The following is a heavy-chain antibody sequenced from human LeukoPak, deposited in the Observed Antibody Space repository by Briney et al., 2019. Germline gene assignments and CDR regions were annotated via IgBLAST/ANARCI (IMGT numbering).Heavy chain of an antibody. D-gene: IGHD2-15*01. J-gene: IGHJ6*03. CDR2: IYTSGST. CDR3: ARGGLGNYYYMDV. Sequence: PSQTLSLTCTVSGGSISSGSYYWSWIRQPAGKGLEWIGRIYTSGSTNYNPSLKSRVTISVDTSKNQFSLKLSSVTAADTAVYYCARGGLGNYYYMDVWGKGTTVTVSS. V-gene: IGHV4-61*02. CDR1: GGSISSGSYY.